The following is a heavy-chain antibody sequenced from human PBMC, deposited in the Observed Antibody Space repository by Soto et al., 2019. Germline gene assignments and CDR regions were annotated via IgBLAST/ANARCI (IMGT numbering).Heavy chain of an antibody. CDR1: GGSFSGYY. CDR2: INHSGRT. Sequence: SETLSLTCAVYGGSFSGYYWSWIRQPPGEGLEWIGEINHSGRTNYNPTPKSRVAISVDTSKNQLSLKLSSVTAADTAVYYCAKGPQGGYYDSGSYSSGGYWGQGTLVTVSS. V-gene: IGHV4-34*01. D-gene: IGHD3-10*01. CDR3: AKGPQGGYYDSGSYSSGGY. J-gene: IGHJ4*02.